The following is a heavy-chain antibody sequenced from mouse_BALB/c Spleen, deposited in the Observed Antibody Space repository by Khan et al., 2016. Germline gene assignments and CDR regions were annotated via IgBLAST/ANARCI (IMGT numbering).Heavy chain of an antibody. D-gene: IGHD2-1*01. CDR3: ARWNGNIAINY. J-gene: IGHJ4*01. CDR1: GYTFTDYA. Sequence: QVQLQQSGPELVRPGVSVKISCKGSGYTFTDYAMHWVKQSHAKSLEWIGVISTYYGNTNYNQKFKGKATMTVDKSSSTASMELARLTSEDSAIYYCARWNGNIAINYWGQGTSVTVSS. CDR2: ISTYYGNT. V-gene: IGHV1S137*01.